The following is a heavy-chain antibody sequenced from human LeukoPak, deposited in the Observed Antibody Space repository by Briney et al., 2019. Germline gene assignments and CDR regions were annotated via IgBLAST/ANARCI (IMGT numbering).Heavy chain of an antibody. CDR3: ARGDYDILTGHDAFDI. V-gene: IGHV1-18*01. D-gene: IGHD3-9*01. Sequence: ASVKVSCKASGYTFTSYGISWVRQAPGQGLEWMGWISAYNGNTNYAQKLQGRVTMTRDTSTSTAYMELRSLRSDDTAVYYCARGDYDILTGHDAFDIWGQGTMVTVSS. CDR2: ISAYNGNT. CDR1: GYTFTSYG. J-gene: IGHJ3*02.